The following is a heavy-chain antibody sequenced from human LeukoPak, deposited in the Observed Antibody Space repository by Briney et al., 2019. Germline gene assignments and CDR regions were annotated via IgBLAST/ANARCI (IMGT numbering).Heavy chain of an antibody. Sequence: SQTLSLTCTVSGGSISSGSYYWSWIRQPAGKGLEWIGRIYTSGSTNYNPSLKSRVTISVDTSKNQFSLKLSSVTAADTAVYYCARENIFPNWFDPWGQGTLVTVSS. CDR2: IYTSGST. D-gene: IGHD2-21*01. J-gene: IGHJ5*02. V-gene: IGHV4-61*02. CDR1: GGSISSGSYY. CDR3: ARENIFPNWFDP.